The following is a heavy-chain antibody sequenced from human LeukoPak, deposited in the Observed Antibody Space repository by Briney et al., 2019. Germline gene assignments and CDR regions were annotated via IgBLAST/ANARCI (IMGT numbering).Heavy chain of an antibody. D-gene: IGHD5-24*01. CDR2: ISYDGKNE. CDR1: GFTFSNFG. Sequence: GGSLKLSCAASGFTFSNFGMHWVRQAPGKGLEWVAVISYDGKNEYYTDSVKGRFTISRDNAKNTLYLQMNSLRAEDTAVYYCAKQMAVDYFDYWGQGTLVTVSS. J-gene: IGHJ4*02. V-gene: IGHV3-30*18. CDR3: AKQMAVDYFDY.